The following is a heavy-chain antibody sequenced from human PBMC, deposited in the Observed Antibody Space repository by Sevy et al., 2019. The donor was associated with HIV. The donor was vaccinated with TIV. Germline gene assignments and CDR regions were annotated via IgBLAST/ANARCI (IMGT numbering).Heavy chain of an antibody. CDR2: INQSGST. J-gene: IGHJ4*02. D-gene: IGHD3-22*01. CDR1: GVSFSDYF. Sequence: SETLSLTCGVYGVSFSDYFWSWIRQLPGKGLEWIGEINQSGSTNYNPSLKSRVTISIDTSKKLFSLNLSSVTAADTAVYYCARVGGYYDKGFDSWGQGSLVTVSS. V-gene: IGHV4-34*01. CDR3: ARVGGYYDKGFDS.